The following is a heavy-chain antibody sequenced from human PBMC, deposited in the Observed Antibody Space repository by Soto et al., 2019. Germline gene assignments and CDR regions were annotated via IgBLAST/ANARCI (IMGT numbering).Heavy chain of an antibody. CDR2: IYYSGST. J-gene: IGHJ3*02. D-gene: IGHD2-15*01. Sequence: QLQLQESGPGLVKPSETLSLTCTVSGGSISSSSYYWGWIRQPPGKGLEWIGSIYYSGSTYYNPSLKSRVNITVYTSKNQFSLKLSYVTAADTAVYYCARQDIVVVVAGFDIWGQGTMVTVSS. CDR3: ARQDIVVVVAGFDI. CDR1: GGSISSSSYY. V-gene: IGHV4-39*01.